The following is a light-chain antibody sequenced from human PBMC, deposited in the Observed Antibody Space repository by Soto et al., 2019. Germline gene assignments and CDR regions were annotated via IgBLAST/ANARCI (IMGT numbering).Light chain of an antibody. V-gene: IGKV3-15*01. Sequence: EILMTQSPVTLSVSPGERATLSCRASQSVSSNLAWYQQKPGQLPRLLIYGASTRATGIPARFSGSGSGTEFTLTLSSLQSEDFAVYYCQQYNIWPPTFGGGTKVEIK. CDR1: QSVSSN. J-gene: IGKJ4*01. CDR3: QQYNIWPPT. CDR2: GAS.